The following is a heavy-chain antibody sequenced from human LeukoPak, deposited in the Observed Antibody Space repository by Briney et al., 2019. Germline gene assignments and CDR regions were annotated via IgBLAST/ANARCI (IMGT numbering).Heavy chain of an antibody. D-gene: IGHD2-15*01. CDR2: ISGSGDSS. Sequence: PGGSLRLSCAASGFTFSNYAMSWVRQAPGKGLEWVSTISGSGDSSYYVDSVKGRFTISRDSSKSTLYLQMNSLRAEDTAIYYCAKGRCTDGRCSGLDCWGQGTLVTVSS. V-gene: IGHV3-23*01. CDR1: GFTFSNYA. J-gene: IGHJ4*02. CDR3: AKGRCTDGRCSGLDC.